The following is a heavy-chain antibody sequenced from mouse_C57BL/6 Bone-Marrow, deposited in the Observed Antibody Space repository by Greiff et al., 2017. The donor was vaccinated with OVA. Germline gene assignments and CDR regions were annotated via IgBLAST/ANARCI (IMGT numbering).Heavy chain of an antibody. CDR2: IWGVGST. CDR1: GFSLTSYG. CDR3: ASLNYALCYAMDC. D-gene: IGHD2-4*01. J-gene: IGHJ4*01. V-gene: IGHV2-6*01. Sequence: QVQLKESGPGLVAPSPSLSITCTASGFSLTSYGVDWVRQSPGQGLEWLGVIWGVGSTNYNSALKSRLSISKDNSKSQVFLKMNSLQTDDTAMYYCASLNYALCYAMDCWGRGTSVTVSS.